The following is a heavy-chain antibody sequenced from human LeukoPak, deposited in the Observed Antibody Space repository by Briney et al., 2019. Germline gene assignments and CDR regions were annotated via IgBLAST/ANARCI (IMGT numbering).Heavy chain of an antibody. J-gene: IGHJ3*01. CDR3: ARRSAAKDAFDF. CDR2: ISGSGGST. CDR1: GFTFSSYG. Sequence: GGSLRLSCAASGFTFSSYGMSWVRQAPGKGLEWVSAISGSGGSTYYADSVKGRFTISRDNAKNTLYLQMNSLRAEDTAVYYCARRSAAKDAFDFWGQGTMVTVSS. D-gene: IGHD6-25*01. V-gene: IGHV3-23*01.